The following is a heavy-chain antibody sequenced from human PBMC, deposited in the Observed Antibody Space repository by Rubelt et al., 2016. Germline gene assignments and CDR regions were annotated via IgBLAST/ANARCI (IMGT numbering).Heavy chain of an antibody. J-gene: IGHJ6*02. V-gene: IGHV3-21*01. CDR3: ARDGSYSSSPRGYGMDV. D-gene: IGHD6-6*01. CDR2: IRSRRSFI. CDR1: GFTFSTYN. Sequence: EVQLVESGGGLVKPGGSLRLSCAASGFTFSTYNMDWVRQAPGKGLEWVSSIRSRRSFIYYADSVKGRLTISRANSKKTQYLQKKSLGAEETAVYFCARDGSYSSSPRGYGMDVWGQGTTVTVSS.